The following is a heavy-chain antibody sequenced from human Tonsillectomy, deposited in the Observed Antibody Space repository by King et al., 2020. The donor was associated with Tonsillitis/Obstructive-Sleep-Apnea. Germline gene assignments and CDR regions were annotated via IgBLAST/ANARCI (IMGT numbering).Heavy chain of an antibody. CDR3: AKKSARGGDGSESYSDYYYYYMDV. D-gene: IGHD3-10*01. V-gene: IGHV3-23*04. Sequence: VQLVESGGGFVQPGGSLRLSCAASGFTFSIYALAWVRQAPGKGLEWVSSISGGGGRTYYAESVKGRFTISRDNSKKTLYLQMKSLTAEDTAVYYCAKKSARGGDGSESYSDYYYYYMDVWGKGTTVTVSS. CDR1: GFTFSIYA. J-gene: IGHJ6*03. CDR2: ISGGGGRT.